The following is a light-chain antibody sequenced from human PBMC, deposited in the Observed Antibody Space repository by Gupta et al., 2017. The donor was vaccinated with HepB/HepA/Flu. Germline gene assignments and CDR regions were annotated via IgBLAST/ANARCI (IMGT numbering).Light chain of an antibody. V-gene: IGLV1-51*01. J-gene: IGLJ1*01. CDR2: DNN. CDR3: GTWDSSLSAYV. CDR1: SSNIGNNY. Sequence: QSVFTQPPSVSPAPGQTVTISCSGSSSNIGNNYVSWYQQLPGTAPKLLIYDNNKRPSGIPARCSGSKTGTSATLGITGLQTGDEADYYCGTWDSSLSAYVFGTGTKVTVL.